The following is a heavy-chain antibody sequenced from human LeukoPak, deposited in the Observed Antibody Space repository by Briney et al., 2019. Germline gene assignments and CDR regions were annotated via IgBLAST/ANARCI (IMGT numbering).Heavy chain of an antibody. CDR3: ASHGMGFSAVDY. D-gene: IGHD1-26*01. Sequence: GGTVRLSCGASGFSFSSYGMTWVRHAPGKGLEWVSCISGGGGSTNSADSVKGRFTISRDNSKNTLYLQVNSLRAEDTAVYYCASHGMGFSAVDYWGQGTLVTVSS. V-gene: IGHV3-23*01. CDR1: GFSFSSYG. J-gene: IGHJ4*02. CDR2: ISGGGGST.